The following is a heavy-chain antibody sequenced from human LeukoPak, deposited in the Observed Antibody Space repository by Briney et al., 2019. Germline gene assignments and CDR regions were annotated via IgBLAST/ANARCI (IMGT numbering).Heavy chain of an antibody. V-gene: IGHV4-39*02. Sequence: PSETLSLTCTVSGGSISSSSYYWGWIRQPPGKGLEWIGSIYYSGSTYYNPSLKSRVTISVDTSKNQFSLKLSSVTAADTAVYYCARETMIVVGDAFDIWGQGTMVTVSS. CDR1: GGSISSSSYY. D-gene: IGHD3-22*01. J-gene: IGHJ3*02. CDR2: IYYSGST. CDR3: ARETMIVVGDAFDI.